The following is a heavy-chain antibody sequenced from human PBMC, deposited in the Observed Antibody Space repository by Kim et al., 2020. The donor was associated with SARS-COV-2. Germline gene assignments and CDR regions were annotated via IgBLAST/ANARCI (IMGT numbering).Heavy chain of an antibody. CDR3: ARRRGIAALFAFDI. CDR2: IYYSGST. D-gene: IGHD6-6*01. CDR1: GGSISSSSYY. V-gene: IGHV4-39*01. J-gene: IGHJ3*02. Sequence: SETLSLTCTVSGGSISSSSYYWGWIRQPPGKGLEWIGSIYYSGSTYYNPSLKSRVTISVDTSKNQFSLKLSSVTAADTAVYYCARRRGIAALFAFDIWGQGTMVTVSS.